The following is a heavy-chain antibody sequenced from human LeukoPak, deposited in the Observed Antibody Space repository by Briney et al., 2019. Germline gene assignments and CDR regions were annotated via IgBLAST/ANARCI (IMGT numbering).Heavy chain of an antibody. V-gene: IGHV4-61*02. Sequence: PSETLSLTCTVSGDSISSGDYYWSWIRQPAGKGLEWIGRISSSGSTNYNPSLKSRVTISVDTSKNQFSLKLSSVTAADTAVYYCARVGGITMIVVLITDAFDIWGQGTMVTVSS. CDR2: ISSSGST. D-gene: IGHD3-22*01. CDR3: ARVGGITMIVVLITDAFDI. J-gene: IGHJ3*02. CDR1: GDSISSGDYY.